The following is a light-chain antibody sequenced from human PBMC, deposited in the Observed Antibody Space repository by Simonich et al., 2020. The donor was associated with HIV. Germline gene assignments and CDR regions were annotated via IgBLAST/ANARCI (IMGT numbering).Light chain of an antibody. CDR2: EGS. CDR1: SSDVGSYNL. Sequence: QSALTQPASVSGSPGQSITISCTGTSSDVGSYNLVSWYQQHPGKAPKLMIYEGSKRPSGVSNRFSGSNSGNTASLTISGLQAEDEADYYCCSYAGSSTFLFGGGTKLTVL. J-gene: IGLJ2*01. V-gene: IGLV2-23*03. CDR3: CSYAGSSTFL.